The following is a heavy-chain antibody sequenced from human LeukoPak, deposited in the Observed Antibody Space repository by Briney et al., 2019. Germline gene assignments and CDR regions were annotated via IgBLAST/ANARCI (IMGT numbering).Heavy chain of an antibody. V-gene: IGHV4-34*01. CDR1: GGSFSGYY. D-gene: IGHD3-10*01. J-gene: IGHJ6*03. CDR2: INHSGST. CDR3: ARRMGRRFGERYYYYHYMDV. Sequence: SETLSLTCAVYGGSFSGYYWSWIRQPPGKGREWIGEINHSGSTNYNPSLKSRVTISVDTSKNQFSLKLSSVTAADTAMYYCARRMGRRFGERYYYYHYMDVWGKGTTVTISS.